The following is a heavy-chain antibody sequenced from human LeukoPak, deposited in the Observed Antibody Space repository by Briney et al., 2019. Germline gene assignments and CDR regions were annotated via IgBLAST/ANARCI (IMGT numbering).Heavy chain of an antibody. J-gene: IGHJ4*02. V-gene: IGHV4-39*01. CDR2: IYYSGST. CDR1: GGSISSSSYY. CDR3: ARLGTYYYDSSGYYDY. Sequence: SETLSLTCTVSGGSISSSSYYWGWIRQPPGKGLEWIGSIYYSGSTYYNPSLKSRVTISVDTSKNQLSLKLSSVTAADTAVYYCARLGTYYYDSSGYYDYWGQGTLVTVSS. D-gene: IGHD3-22*01.